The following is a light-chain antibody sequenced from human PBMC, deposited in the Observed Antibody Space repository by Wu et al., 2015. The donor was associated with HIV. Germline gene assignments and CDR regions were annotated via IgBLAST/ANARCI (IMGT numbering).Light chain of an antibody. Sequence: EIVMTQSPATLSVSPGERATLSCRASQSINSNLVWYQQKPGQSPRLLMYGASTRATGIPARFSGSGSGTEFSLTISSLQSEDFAVYYCQQYNNWPRTFGQGTKVEIK. V-gene: IGKV3-15*01. CDR1: QSINSN. CDR2: GAS. J-gene: IGKJ1*01. CDR3: QQYNNWPRT.